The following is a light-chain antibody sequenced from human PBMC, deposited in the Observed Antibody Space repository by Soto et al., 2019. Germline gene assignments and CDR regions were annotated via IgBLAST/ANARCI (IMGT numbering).Light chain of an antibody. CDR1: SSDVGGYHY. V-gene: IGLV2-14*01. Sequence: CALTQPASVSGSPGQSITICCTGTSSDVGGYHYVSWYQQYPGKAPKVMIYDVSNRPSGVSNRFSGSKSGTTASLTISGLQAEDETDYYCSAYTSSITYVFGTGTKVTVL. CDR3: SAYTSSITYV. CDR2: DVS. J-gene: IGLJ1*01.